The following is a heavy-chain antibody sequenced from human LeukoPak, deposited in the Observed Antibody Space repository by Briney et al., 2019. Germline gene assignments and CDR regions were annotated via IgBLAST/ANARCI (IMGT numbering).Heavy chain of an antibody. J-gene: IGHJ4*02. V-gene: IGHV4-4*02. Sequence: SETLSLTCAVSGGSLSSSSWWSWVRQPTGKGLGWIGEIYHSASTNYNPSLKSRVTISVDKSKHQFSLKLSSVTAADTAVYFCARLPFSSGYEYFDYWGQGILVTVSS. CDR2: IYHSAST. D-gene: IGHD5-12*01. CDR3: ARLPFSSGYEYFDY. CDR1: GGSLSSSSW.